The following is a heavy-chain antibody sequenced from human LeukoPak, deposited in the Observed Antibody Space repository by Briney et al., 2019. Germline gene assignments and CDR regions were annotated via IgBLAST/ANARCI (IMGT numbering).Heavy chain of an antibody. CDR1: GGSISSYY. J-gene: IGHJ4*02. D-gene: IGHD5-24*01. CDR3: ARNDRKDAYSHFDY. Sequence: SETLSLTCSVSGGSISSYYWSWIRQPPGKGLEWIGYIYKSVSSNFNPSLKSRATISLDAPRNQISLKLSSVTAADTAVYYCARNDRKDAYSHFDYWGRGTLVTVSS. CDR2: IYKSVSS. V-gene: IGHV4-59*01.